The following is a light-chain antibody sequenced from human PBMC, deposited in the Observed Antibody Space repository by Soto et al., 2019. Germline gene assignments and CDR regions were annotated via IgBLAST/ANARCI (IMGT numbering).Light chain of an antibody. CDR2: DAP. Sequence: DIQMTQSPSTLSASVGDRVTITCRASQYISDRLAWYQQKPGKAPKVLIFDAPNLESGVPSRFSASGSGTEFSLTISSLQPDDFATYYCQHYAYVWTFGQGTKVEI. CDR3: QHYAYVWT. CDR1: QYISDR. V-gene: IGKV1-5*01. J-gene: IGKJ1*01.